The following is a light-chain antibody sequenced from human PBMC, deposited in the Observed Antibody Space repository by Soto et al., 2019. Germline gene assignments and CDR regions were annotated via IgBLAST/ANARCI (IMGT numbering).Light chain of an antibody. J-gene: IGLJ2*01. V-gene: IGLV6-57*04. CDR3: QSYDSSNFVV. CDR2: EDN. CDR1: SGSIASNY. Sequence: NFMLTQPHSVSESPGEAVTISCTRSSGSIASNYVHWYQQRPGSAPIIVIYEDNQRPSGVPDRFSGSIDSSSNSASLTIAGLKTEDEADYYCQSYDSSNFVVFGGGTKLPS.